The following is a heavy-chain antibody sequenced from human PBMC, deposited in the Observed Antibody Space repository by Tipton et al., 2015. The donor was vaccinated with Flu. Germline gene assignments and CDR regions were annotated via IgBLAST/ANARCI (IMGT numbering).Heavy chain of an antibody. V-gene: IGHV4-61*02. D-gene: IGHD6-19*01. CDR2: MYTRGTS. Sequence: TLSLTCTVSGGSISGGDYYWSWIRQPAGKGLEWLGRMYTRGTSNYNPSLKSRLTILFDTSKNQFSLRLTSVTAADTAVYYCARGSGHTNAYLDFWGQGTLVTVSS. J-gene: IGHJ4*02. CDR3: ARGSGHTNAYLDF. CDR1: GGSISGGDYY.